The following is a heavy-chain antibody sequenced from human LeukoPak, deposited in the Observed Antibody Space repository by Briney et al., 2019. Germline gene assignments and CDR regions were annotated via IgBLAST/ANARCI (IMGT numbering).Heavy chain of an antibody. D-gene: IGHD3-9*01. CDR1: GFTFSSYA. CDR3: AKFYDISTGYSDY. J-gene: IGHJ4*02. V-gene: IGHV3-23*01. CDR2: ISGGGGST. Sequence: GGSLRLSCAASGFTFSSYAMSWVRQAPGKGLEWVSAISGGGGSTYYADSVKGRFTISRDNSKNTLYLQMNSLRADDTAVYYCAKFYDISTGYSDYWGQGTLVTVSS.